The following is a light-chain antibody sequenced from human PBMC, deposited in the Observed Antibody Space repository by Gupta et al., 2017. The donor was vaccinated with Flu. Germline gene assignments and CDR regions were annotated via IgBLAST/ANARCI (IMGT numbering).Light chain of an antibody. V-gene: IGKV3-20*01. Sequence: GTLYLSPGERATRSCRASQSVRSSYLAWYQQKPGQAPRLLIYGASSRATGIPDRFSGSGSGTEFTLTISRLEPEDFAVYYCQQEGSSPFTFGQGTKVDIK. CDR3: QQEGSSPFT. CDR2: GAS. CDR1: QSVRSSY. J-gene: IGKJ3*01.